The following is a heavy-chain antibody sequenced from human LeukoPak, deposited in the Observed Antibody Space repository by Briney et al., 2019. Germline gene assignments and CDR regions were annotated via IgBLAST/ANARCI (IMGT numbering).Heavy chain of an antibody. CDR3: AKGAIVGATTAGDI. Sequence: GRSLRLSCAASGFTFSSYGMHWVRQAPGKGLEWVAVISYDGSNKYYADSVKGRFTISRDNSKNTLYLQMNSLRAEDTAVYYCAKGAIVGATTAGDIWGQGTMVTVSS. V-gene: IGHV3-30*18. CDR2: ISYDGSNK. D-gene: IGHD1-26*01. CDR1: GFTFSSYG. J-gene: IGHJ3*02.